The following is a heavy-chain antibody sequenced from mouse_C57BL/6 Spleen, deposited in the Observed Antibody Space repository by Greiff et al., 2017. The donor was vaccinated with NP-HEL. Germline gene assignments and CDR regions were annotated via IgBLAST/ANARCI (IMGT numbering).Heavy chain of an antibody. D-gene: IGHD1-1*01. Sequence: QVQLQQPGAELVRPGSSVKLSCKASGYTFTSYWMHWVKQRPIQGLEWIGNIDPSDSETHYNQKFKDKATLTVDKSSSTAYMQLSSLTSEDSAVYYCARRGITSGYVDVWGTGTTVTVSS. J-gene: IGHJ1*03. V-gene: IGHV1-52*01. CDR1: GYTFTSYW. CDR3: ARRGITSGYVDV. CDR2: IDPSDSET.